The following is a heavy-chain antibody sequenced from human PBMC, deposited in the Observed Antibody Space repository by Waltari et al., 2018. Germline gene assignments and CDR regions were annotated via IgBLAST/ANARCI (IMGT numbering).Heavy chain of an antibody. J-gene: IGHJ4*02. CDR3: TTDRRRGYDPQFDY. Sequence: EVQLVESGGGSVKPGGSLRLSCAASGFSFSDAWMSWVRLAPGKGLEWVGRIRSKADGGTIDYAAPVKGRFTISRDDSKTTLYMQLNSLKDEDTAVYYCTTDRRRGYDPQFDYWGQGTLVTVSS. V-gene: IGHV3-15*01. CDR1: GFSFSDAW. D-gene: IGHD5-12*01. CDR2: IRSKADGGTI.